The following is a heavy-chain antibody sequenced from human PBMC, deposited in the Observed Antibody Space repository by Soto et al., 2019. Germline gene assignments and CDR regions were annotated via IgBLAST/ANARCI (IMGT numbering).Heavy chain of an antibody. J-gene: IGHJ4*02. D-gene: IGHD1-26*01. CDR3: ERHTWSSGSPAAFDY. Sequence: PGESLKISCNGSGYSFTSYWIGWVRQMPGKGLEWMGIIYTGDSDTRYSPSFQGQVTISADKSISTAYLQWSSLKASDTALYYCERHTWSSGSPAAFDYWGQGTLVTVSS. CDR2: IYTGDSDT. V-gene: IGHV5-51*01. CDR1: GYSFTSYW.